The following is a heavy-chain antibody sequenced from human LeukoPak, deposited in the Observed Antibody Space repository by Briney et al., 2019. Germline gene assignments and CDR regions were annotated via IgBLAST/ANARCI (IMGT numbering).Heavy chain of an antibody. V-gene: IGHV1-8*03. CDR3: ATGLRDFWSADDAFDI. J-gene: IGHJ3*02. CDR1: GYTFTSYD. Sequence: ASVKVSCKASGYTFTSYDINWVRQATGQGLEWMGWMNPNSGNTGYAQKFQGRVTITRNTSISTAYMELSSLRSEDTAVYYCATGLRDFWSADDAFDIWGQGTMVTVSS. D-gene: IGHD3-3*01. CDR2: MNPNSGNT.